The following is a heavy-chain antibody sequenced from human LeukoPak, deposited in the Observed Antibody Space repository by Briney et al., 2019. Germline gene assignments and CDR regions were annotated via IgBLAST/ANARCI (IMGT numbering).Heavy chain of an antibody. CDR3: VRGCGRSSCPYFFDL. Sequence: GGSLRLSCAASGFTFSSYAMSWVSQAPGKGLEWVATIRQDGSETHYVDSVRGRFIISRDNAKNSLYLQMNSLRVEDTAVYFCVRGCGRSSCPYFFDLWGQGTLVSVSS. V-gene: IGHV3-7*01. CDR2: IRQDGSET. D-gene: IGHD6-13*01. CDR1: GFTFSSYA. J-gene: IGHJ4*02.